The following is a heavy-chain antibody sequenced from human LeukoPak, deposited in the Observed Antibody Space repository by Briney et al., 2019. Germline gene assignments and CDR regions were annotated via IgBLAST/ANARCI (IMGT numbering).Heavy chain of an antibody. D-gene: IGHD2-15*01. Sequence: SETLSLTCTVSGGSISSRSYYWGWIRQPPGKGLEWIGSIYYSGSTYYNPSLKSRVTISVDTSKNQFSLKLSSVTAADTAVYYCARREVVAVNNWFDPWGQGTLVTVSS. J-gene: IGHJ5*02. CDR3: ARREVVAVNNWFDP. V-gene: IGHV4-39*01. CDR2: IYYSGST. CDR1: GGSISSRSYY.